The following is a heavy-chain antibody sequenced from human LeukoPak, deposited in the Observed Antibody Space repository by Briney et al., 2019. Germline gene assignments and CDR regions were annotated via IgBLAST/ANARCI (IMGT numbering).Heavy chain of an antibody. CDR3: ARDLGRDTGTSYYFAY. J-gene: IGHJ4*02. CDR1: GFTFSSYE. Sequence: RPGGSLRLSCAASGFTFSSYEMNWVRQAPGKGLEWVSYISSSGTTIYYADSVKGRFTISRDNAKNSLYLQVNSLRAEDTALYYCARDLGRDTGTSYYFAYWGQGTLVTVSS. CDR2: ISSSGTTI. V-gene: IGHV3-48*03. D-gene: IGHD1-26*01.